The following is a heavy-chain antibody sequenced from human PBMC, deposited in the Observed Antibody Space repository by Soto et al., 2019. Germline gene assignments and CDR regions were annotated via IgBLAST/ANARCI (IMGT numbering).Heavy chain of an antibody. CDR2: ISYDGSNK. CDR3: ARVYYDFWSGYHMYFDY. Sequence: PGGSLRLSCAASGFTFSSYAMHWVRQAPGKGLEWVAVISYDGSNKYYADSVKGRFTISRDNSKNTLYLQMNSLRAEDTAVYYCARVYYDFWSGYHMYFDYWGQGTLVTVSS. V-gene: IGHV3-30-3*01. CDR1: GFTFSSYA. J-gene: IGHJ4*02. D-gene: IGHD3-3*01.